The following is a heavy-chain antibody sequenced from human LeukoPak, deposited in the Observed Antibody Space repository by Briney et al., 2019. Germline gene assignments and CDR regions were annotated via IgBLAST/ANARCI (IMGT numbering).Heavy chain of an antibody. J-gene: IGHJ4*02. CDR2: INTNTGNP. V-gene: IGHV7-4-1*02. CDR1: GYTFTSYT. D-gene: IGHD4-17*01. Sequence: ASVKVSCKASGYTFTSYTMNWVRQAPGQGLEWMGWINTNTGNPTYAQGFTGRFVFSLDTSVSTAYLQISSLKAEDTAVYYCARERYDYGDYVRDYWGQGTLVTDSS. CDR3: ARERYDYGDYVRDY.